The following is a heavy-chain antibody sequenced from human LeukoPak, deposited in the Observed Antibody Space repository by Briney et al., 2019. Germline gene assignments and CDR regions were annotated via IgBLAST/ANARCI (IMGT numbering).Heavy chain of an antibody. CDR1: GYTFTSYY. Sequence: ASVKVSCKASGYTFTSYYMHWVRQAPGQGLEWMGFINPSGGSTSYAQKFQGRVTMTRDTSTSAVYMELSSLRSEDTAMYYCARNVGSGLDYWGQGTLVAVSS. CDR2: INPSGGST. V-gene: IGHV1-46*01. D-gene: IGHD1-26*01. J-gene: IGHJ4*02. CDR3: ARNVGSGLDY.